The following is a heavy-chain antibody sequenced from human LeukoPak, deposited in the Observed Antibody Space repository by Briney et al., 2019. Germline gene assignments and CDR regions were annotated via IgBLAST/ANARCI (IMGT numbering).Heavy chain of an antibody. J-gene: IGHJ6*02. CDR3: ARDRYGMDV. CDR1: GFNFNDFD. V-gene: IGHV3-13*01. D-gene: IGHD1-14*01. Sequence: GGSLRLSCAASGFNFNDFDMHWVRQGTGKGLEWVSAIGIGGDTHYSGSVKGRFTISRENAKNSLFLQMNSLRAGDTAVYYCARDRYGMDVWGRGTTVTVSS. CDR2: IGIGGDT.